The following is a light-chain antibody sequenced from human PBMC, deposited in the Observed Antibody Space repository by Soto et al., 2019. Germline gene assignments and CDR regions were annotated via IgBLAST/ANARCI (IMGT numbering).Light chain of an antibody. V-gene: IGKV3-20*01. CDR1: QSVHSNY. J-gene: IGKJ1*01. CDR3: HQYGGSPRT. Sequence: EIVLTQSPGTLSLSPGERATLSCRASQSVHSNYLAWYQQTPGQAPRLLIYTSSSRATGVPDRFSGSGSGTDFTLTISRLGPEDFAVYYCHQYGGSPRTFGQGTKVE. CDR2: TSS.